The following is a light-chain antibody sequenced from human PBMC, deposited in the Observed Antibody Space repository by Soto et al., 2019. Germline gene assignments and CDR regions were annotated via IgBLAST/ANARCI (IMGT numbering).Light chain of an antibody. CDR1: SGSVSTSYY. CDR2: STN. V-gene: IGLV8-61*01. Sequence: QTVVTQEPSFSVSPGGRVTLTCGLSSGSVSTSYYPSWYQQTPGQAPRTLIYSTNTRSSGVPDRFSGSILGNTAALTITGAQADDESDYYCVLYMGSGIRVFGTGTKLTVL. CDR3: VLYMGSGIRV. J-gene: IGLJ1*01.